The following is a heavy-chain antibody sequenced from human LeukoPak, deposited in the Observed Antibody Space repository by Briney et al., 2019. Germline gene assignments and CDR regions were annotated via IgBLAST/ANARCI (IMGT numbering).Heavy chain of an antibody. CDR3: ARSDIVATLGLDAFDI. D-gene: IGHD5-12*01. J-gene: IGHJ3*02. CDR1: GFTFSSYG. Sequence: PGRSLRLSCAASGFTFSSYGMHWVRQAPGKGLEWVAVISYEGSNKYHADSVKGRFTISRDNSKNTLYLQMNSLRAEDTAVYYCARSDIVATLGLDAFDIWGQGTMVTVSS. V-gene: IGHV3-30*03. CDR2: ISYEGSNK.